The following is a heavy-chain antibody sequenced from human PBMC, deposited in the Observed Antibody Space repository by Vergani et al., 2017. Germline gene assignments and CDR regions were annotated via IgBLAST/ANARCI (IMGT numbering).Heavy chain of an antibody. J-gene: IGHJ4*02. CDR3: AKEGGGYCSGGTCYPEY. V-gene: IGHV3-30*02. D-gene: IGHD2-15*01. CDR2: IRSDESRR. CDR1: GFPFHSYG. Sequence: QVQLVESGGGVVQPGGSLRLSCAASGFPFHSYGMHLVRPAPGKGLEWVASIRSDESRRYYGDSMEGPFTISRDNSKKRLYLQMKSLRPEDTAVYYCAKEGGGYCSGGTCYPEYWGQGTLVIVSS.